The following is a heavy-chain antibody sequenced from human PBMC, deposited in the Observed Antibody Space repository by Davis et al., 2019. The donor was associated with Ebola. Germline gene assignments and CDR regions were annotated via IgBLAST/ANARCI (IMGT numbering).Heavy chain of an antibody. D-gene: IGHD3-10*01. V-gene: IGHV1-18*01. CDR1: VSKFPSYY. CDR2: SSGYNGKP. J-gene: IGHJ4*02. CDR3: ARAEPGDPEDY. Sequence: ASVNVSCKASVSKFPSYYISWLRQAPGRGLEWMGWSSGYNGKPKYAERYQGRVSMTTDTSTSTAYMGRSSLRSDDTAVYYCARAEPGDPEDYWGQGTLVTVSA.